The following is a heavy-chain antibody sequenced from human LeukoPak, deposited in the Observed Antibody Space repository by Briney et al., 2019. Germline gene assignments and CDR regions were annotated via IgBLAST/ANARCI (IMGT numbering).Heavy chain of an antibody. CDR1: GGTFSSYA. J-gene: IGHJ6*03. Sequence: SVKVSCKASGGTFSSYAISWVRQAPGQGLEWMGGIIPIFGTANYAQKFQGRVTITTDESTSTAYMELSSLRSGDTAVYYCARVVPAATSANYYYYYYMDVWGKGTTVTVSS. CDR2: IIPIFGTA. D-gene: IGHD2-2*01. CDR3: ARVVPAATSANYYYYYYMDV. V-gene: IGHV1-69*05.